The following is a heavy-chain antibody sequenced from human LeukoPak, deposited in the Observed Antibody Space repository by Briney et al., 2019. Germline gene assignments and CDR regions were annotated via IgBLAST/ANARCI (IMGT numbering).Heavy chain of an antibody. V-gene: IGHV3-23*01. J-gene: IGHJ1*01. Sequence: GGSLRLSCAASGFTFSSYAMSWVRQAPGKGLEWVSLISGSGDSTYYADSVKGRFTISRENSKNTVYLQMNSLRPEDTAVYSCARSFFQWNYGSCLDSRGQGTLVTVSS. CDR1: GFTFSSYA. D-gene: IGHD1-7*01. CDR2: ISGSGDST. CDR3: ARSFFQWNYGSCLDS.